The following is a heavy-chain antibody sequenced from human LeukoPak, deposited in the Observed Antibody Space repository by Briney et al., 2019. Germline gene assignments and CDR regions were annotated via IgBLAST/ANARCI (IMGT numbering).Heavy chain of an antibody. CDR1: GFPFSNYA. CDR3: AKETALTGAADS. D-gene: IGHD1-14*01. V-gene: IGHV3-23*01. Sequence: GGSLRLSCAASGFPFSNYAMSWVRQAPGKGLEWVAPISADAVTTAYADSVKGRFTISRDRSKNTLYLQMNSLRVEDTAVYYCAKETALTGAADSWGQGTLVTVSS. J-gene: IGHJ4*02. CDR2: ISADAVTT.